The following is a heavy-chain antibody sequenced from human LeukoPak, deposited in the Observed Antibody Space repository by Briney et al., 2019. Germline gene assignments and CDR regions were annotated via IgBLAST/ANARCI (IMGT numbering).Heavy chain of an antibody. D-gene: IGHD2/OR15-2a*01. V-gene: IGHV3-23*01. CDR2: ISGSGGST. Sequence: GGSLRLSCAASGFTFSSYAMSWVRQAPGKGLEWVSAISGSGGSTYYADSVKGRYTISRDNSKNTLYLQMNSLRAEDTAVYYCAKDWIVTTGMFDYWGQGTLVTVSS. CDR3: AKDWIVTTGMFDY. J-gene: IGHJ4*02. CDR1: GFTFSSYA.